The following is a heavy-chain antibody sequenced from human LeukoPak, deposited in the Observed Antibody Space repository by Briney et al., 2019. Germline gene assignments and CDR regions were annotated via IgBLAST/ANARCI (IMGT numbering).Heavy chain of an antibody. CDR2: MNPNSGNT. CDR1: GYTFTSYG. CDR3: ARILKKGYSSGFFDY. V-gene: IGHV1-8*02. Sequence: ASVKVSCKASGYTFTSYGISWVRQAPGQGLEWMGWMNPNSGNTGYAQKFQGRVTMTRNTSISTAYMELSSLRSEDTAVYYCARILKKGYSSGFFDYWGQGTLVTVSS. J-gene: IGHJ4*02. D-gene: IGHD6-19*01.